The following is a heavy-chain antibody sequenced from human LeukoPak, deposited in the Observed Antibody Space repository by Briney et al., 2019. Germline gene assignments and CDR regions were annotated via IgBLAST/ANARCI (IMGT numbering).Heavy chain of an antibody. Sequence: GGSLRLSCAASGFTISNYWMSWVRQAPGKGLEWVSAMSSSDDGRYYAASVRGRFTISRDTSRSTLYLQMNSLRAEDAAVYYCAKWGCSGSDCYPFDYWGQGTLVTVSS. V-gene: IGHV3-23*01. CDR1: GFTISNYW. CDR2: MSSSDDGR. D-gene: IGHD2-21*02. J-gene: IGHJ4*02. CDR3: AKWGCSGSDCYPFDY.